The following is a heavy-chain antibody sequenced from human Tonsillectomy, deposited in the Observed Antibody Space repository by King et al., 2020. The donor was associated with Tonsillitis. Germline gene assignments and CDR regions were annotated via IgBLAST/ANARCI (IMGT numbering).Heavy chain of an antibody. CDR3: ARSSLWGATR. CDR1: GFTFSSYS. V-gene: IGHV3-21*01. D-gene: IGHD4/OR15-4a*01. CDR2: ISSSSSYI. Sequence: VQLVESGGGLVKPGGSLRLSCAASGFTFSSYSMNWVRQAPGKGLEWVSSISSSSSYIYYADSVKGRFTISIDNAKNSLSLQMNRLRAEDTAVYYCARSSLWGATRWGQGTLVTVSS. J-gene: IGHJ4*02.